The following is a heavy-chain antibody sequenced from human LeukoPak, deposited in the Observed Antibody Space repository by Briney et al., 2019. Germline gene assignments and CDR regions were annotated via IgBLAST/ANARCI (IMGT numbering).Heavy chain of an antibody. CDR1: GFPFHNYL. Sequence: GGSLRLSCAASGFPFHNYLMTCVRPAPGEGREWVAQVNQEGSEAHYADSVKARFTISRDNAKSSVSLQMNSLRAEDTAVYYCVRDGGVSGYDLLDYWGQGTLVTVSS. CDR2: VNQEGSEA. V-gene: IGHV3-7*01. D-gene: IGHD5-12*01. CDR3: VRDGGVSGYDLLDY. J-gene: IGHJ4*02.